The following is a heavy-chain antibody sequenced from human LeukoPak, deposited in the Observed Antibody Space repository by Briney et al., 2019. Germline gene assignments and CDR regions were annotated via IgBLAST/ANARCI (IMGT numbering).Heavy chain of an antibody. Sequence: ASVKVSCKASGYTFTSYDINWVRQATGQGLEWMGWMNPNSGNTGYAQKFQGRVTMTRNTSISTAYMELSSLRSEDTAVYYCVRILPAGYSYGYGFDYWGQGTLVTVSS. V-gene: IGHV1-8*01. D-gene: IGHD5-18*01. J-gene: IGHJ4*02. CDR2: MNPNSGNT. CDR3: VRILPAGYSYGYGFDY. CDR1: GYTFTSYD.